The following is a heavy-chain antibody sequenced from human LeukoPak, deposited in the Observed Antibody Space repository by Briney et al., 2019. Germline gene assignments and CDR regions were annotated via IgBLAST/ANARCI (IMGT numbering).Heavy chain of an antibody. CDR3: ANLGRIVGATHRFDAFDI. J-gene: IGHJ3*02. CDR1: GFTVSSNY. V-gene: IGHV3-53*01. Sequence: GGSLRLSCAASGFTVSSNYMSWVRQAPGKGLEWVSVIYSGGSTYYADSVKGRFTISRDNSKNTLYLQMNSLRAEDTAVYYCANLGRIVGATHRFDAFDIWGQGTMVTVSS. CDR2: IYSGGST. D-gene: IGHD1-26*01.